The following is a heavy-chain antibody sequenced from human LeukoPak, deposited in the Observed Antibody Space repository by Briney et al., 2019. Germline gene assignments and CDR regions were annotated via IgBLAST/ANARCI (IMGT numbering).Heavy chain of an antibody. D-gene: IGHD3-10*01. V-gene: IGHV3-74*01. CDR3: AKDRPHMVRGVIPVD. CDR1: GVTLSSYW. CDR2: ISSDETNT. Sequence: GGPLRRSCGATGVTLSSYWKYGVRQAPGKGLVWVSRISSDETNTGYAASVKGRFTISRDNAKNTLYLQMNSLRAEDTAVYYCAKDRPHMVRGVIPVDWGQGTLVTVSS. J-gene: IGHJ4*02.